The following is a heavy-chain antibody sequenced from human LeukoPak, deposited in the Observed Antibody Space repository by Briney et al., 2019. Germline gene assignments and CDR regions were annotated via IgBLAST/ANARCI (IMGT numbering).Heavy chain of an antibody. J-gene: IGHJ4*02. CDR1: GFTFSSYA. CDR2: ISGSGGST. CDR3: AKRLSWNYVGGEFDY. V-gene: IGHV3-23*01. D-gene: IGHD1-7*01. Sequence: GGSLRLSCAASGFTFSSYAMSWVRQAPGKGLEWVSAISGSGGSTYYADSVKGRFTISRDNSKNTLYLQMNSLRAEDTAVYYCAKRLSWNYVGGEFDYWGQETLVTVSS.